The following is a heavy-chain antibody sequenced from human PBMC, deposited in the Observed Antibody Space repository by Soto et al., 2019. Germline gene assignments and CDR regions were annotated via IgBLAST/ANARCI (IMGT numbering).Heavy chain of an antibody. CDR2: IYYSGST. Sequence: SEPLSLTCTVSGGSISSYYWSWIRQPPGKGLEWIGYIYYSGSTNYTPPLKSRVTISVDTSKNQFSLKLSSVTAADTAVYYCARGHRMIRGGDWFDPWGQGTLVTVSS. D-gene: IGHD3-22*01. J-gene: IGHJ5*02. CDR1: GGSISSYY. CDR3: ARGHRMIRGGDWFDP. V-gene: IGHV4-59*01.